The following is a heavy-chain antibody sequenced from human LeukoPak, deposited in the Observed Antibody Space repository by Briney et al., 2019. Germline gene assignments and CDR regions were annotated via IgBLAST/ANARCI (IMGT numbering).Heavy chain of an antibody. D-gene: IGHD1-26*01. CDR3: ARAATVGTTRPGTHFDY. CDR2: ISGSSSYI. J-gene: IGHJ4*02. V-gene: IGHV3-21*01. CDR1: GFTFSSYN. Sequence: SCAASGFTFSSYNMNWVRQAPGKGLEWVSSISGSSSYIYYADSAKGRFSISRDNAKNSLYLQMNSLRAEDTAVYYCARAATVGTTRPGTHFDYWGQGTLVTVSS.